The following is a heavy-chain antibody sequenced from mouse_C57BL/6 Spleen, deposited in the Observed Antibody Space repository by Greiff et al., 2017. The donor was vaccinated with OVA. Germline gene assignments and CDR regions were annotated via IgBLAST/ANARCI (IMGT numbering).Heavy chain of an antibody. D-gene: IGHD1-1*01. J-gene: IGHJ1*03. CDR3: ARIPIGYYGSSPRHWYFDV. CDR2: ICWDDDK. CDR1: GFSLSTFGMG. Sequence: QVTLKVSGPGILQPSQTLSLTCSFSGFSLSTFGMGVGWLRQPSGKGLEWLAPICWDDDKYYNPALKNRPTISKATSKNQVFLKIANVDTADTATYYCARIPIGYYGSSPRHWYFDVWGTGTTVTVSS. V-gene: IGHV8-8*01.